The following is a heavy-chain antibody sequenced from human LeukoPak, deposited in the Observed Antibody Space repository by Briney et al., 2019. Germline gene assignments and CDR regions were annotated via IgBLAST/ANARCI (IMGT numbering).Heavy chain of an antibody. CDR1: GFTFSSYA. J-gene: IGHJ4*02. Sequence: GGSLRLSCAASGFTFSSYAMSWVGQAPGKGLEWVAAISGSGGSTYYADSVKGRFTISRDNSKTTLYLQMNSLRAEDTAVYYCAKDLIAAAGLFDYWGQGTLVTVSS. D-gene: IGHD6-13*01. CDR2: ISGSGGST. CDR3: AKDLIAAAGLFDY. V-gene: IGHV3-23*01.